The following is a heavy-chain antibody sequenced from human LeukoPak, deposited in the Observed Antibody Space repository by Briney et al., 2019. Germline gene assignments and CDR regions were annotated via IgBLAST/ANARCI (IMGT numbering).Heavy chain of an antibody. CDR3: AKASGFDNWFDP. Sequence: GGSLRLSCAASGGTFSSYAMSWVRQAPGKGLEWVSSISGSGGSTYYADSVKGRFTISRDNSKNTLYLQMNSLRAEDTAVYYCAKASGFDNWFDPWGQGTLVTVSS. CDR2: ISGSGGST. CDR1: GGTFSSYA. D-gene: IGHD3-10*01. V-gene: IGHV3-23*01. J-gene: IGHJ5*02.